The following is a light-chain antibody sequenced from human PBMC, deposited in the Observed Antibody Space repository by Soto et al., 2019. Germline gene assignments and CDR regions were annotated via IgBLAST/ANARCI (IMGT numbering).Light chain of an antibody. CDR3: QQYGSSPPYT. CDR1: QSVSKNY. V-gene: IGKV3-20*01. Sequence: EVVLTQSPGTLSLSPGERATLSCRASQSVSKNYFAWYQQKPGQAPRLLIFGSSDRATGIPDRFSGSGSATDFTLTISRLEPEDFAVYYCQQYGSSPPYTVGQGTKLEIK. CDR2: GSS. J-gene: IGKJ2*01.